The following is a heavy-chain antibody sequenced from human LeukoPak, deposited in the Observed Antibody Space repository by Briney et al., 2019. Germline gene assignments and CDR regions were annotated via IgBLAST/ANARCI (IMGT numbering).Heavy chain of an antibody. V-gene: IGHV4-4*07. CDR3: ARDGLYTSGYSYFDY. Sequence: RPSETLSLTCTVSGGSTSSYHWSWIRQSAGKGRECIGRMHSSGITNYNPSLKSRVTMSIDTSKNQFSVKLTSVTAADTAVYYCARDGLYTSGYSYFDYWGQGTLVTVAS. D-gene: IGHD3-9*01. CDR2: MHSSGIT. J-gene: IGHJ4*02. CDR1: GGSTSSYH.